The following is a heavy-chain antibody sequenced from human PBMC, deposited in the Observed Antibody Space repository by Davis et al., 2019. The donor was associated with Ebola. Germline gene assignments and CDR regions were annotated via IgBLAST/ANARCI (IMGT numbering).Heavy chain of an antibody. V-gene: IGHV4-34*01. Sequence: MPSETLSLTCAVYGGSFSGYYWSWIRQPPGKGLEWIGEINHSGSTNYNPSLKSRVTISVDMSKNQFSLKLSSVTAADTAVYYCARVRGYCSGGSCYPIYGMDVWGQGTTVTVSS. CDR3: ARVRGYCSGGSCYPIYGMDV. D-gene: IGHD2-15*01. J-gene: IGHJ6*02. CDR2: INHSGST. CDR1: GGSFSGYY.